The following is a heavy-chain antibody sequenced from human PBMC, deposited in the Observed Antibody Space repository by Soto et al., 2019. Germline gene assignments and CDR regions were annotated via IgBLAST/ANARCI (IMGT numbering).Heavy chain of an antibody. Sequence: SETLSLTCTVSGGSISRYYWSWIRQPPGKGLEWIGYIYYSGSTNYNPSLKSRVTISVDTSKNQFSLKLSSVTAADTAVDYCARVAARYSSSWYRIGYFDYWGQGALVTVSS. CDR2: IYYSGST. D-gene: IGHD6-13*01. V-gene: IGHV4-59*01. J-gene: IGHJ4*02. CDR3: ARVAARYSSSWYRIGYFDY. CDR1: GGSISRYY.